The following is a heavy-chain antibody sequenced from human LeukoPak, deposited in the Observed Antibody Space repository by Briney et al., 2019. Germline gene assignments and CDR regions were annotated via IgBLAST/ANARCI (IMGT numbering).Heavy chain of an antibody. CDR3: ARDSEFDSSGFSPHLRN. D-gene: IGHD3-22*01. J-gene: IGHJ4*02. Sequence: GGSLRLSCAASGFTFSSYGMHWVRQAPGKGLEWVAVIWYDGSDKYYADSVKGRFTISRDNSKNTLFLQMNSLRAEDTAVYYCARDSEFDSSGFSPHLRNWGQGILVTVSS. V-gene: IGHV3-33*01. CDR1: GFTFSSYG. CDR2: IWYDGSDK.